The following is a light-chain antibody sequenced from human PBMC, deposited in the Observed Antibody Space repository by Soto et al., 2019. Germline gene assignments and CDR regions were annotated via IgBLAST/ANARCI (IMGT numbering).Light chain of an antibody. J-gene: IGLJ2*01. Sequence: SYELTQPPSVSVAPGETATITCGADNIGGKSVHWYQRKPGQAPLLIIYNDGDRPSGIPERFSGSNSGNAATLTVSRVEAGDEADYYCQVWGSNADPYVVFGGGTKLTVL. CDR2: NDG. CDR1: NIGGKS. CDR3: QVWGSNADPYVV. V-gene: IGLV3-21*04.